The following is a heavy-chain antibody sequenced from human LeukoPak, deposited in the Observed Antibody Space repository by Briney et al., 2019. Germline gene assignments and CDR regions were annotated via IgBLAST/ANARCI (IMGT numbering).Heavy chain of an antibody. Sequence: SETLSLTCTVSGGSISSSSYYWSWIRQPPGKGLEWIGYIYYSGSTNYNPSLKSRVTISVDTSKNQFSLKLSSVTAADTAVYYCARCSEPYYFDYWGQGTLVTVSS. CDR3: ARCSEPYYFDY. CDR2: IYYSGST. V-gene: IGHV4-61*01. CDR1: GGSISSSSYY. J-gene: IGHJ4*02. D-gene: IGHD1-14*01.